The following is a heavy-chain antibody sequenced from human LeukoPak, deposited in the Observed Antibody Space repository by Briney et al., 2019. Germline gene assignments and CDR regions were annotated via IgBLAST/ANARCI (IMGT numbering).Heavy chain of an antibody. D-gene: IGHD3-22*01. CDR1: GFTFSSYS. CDR3: ARDGCGYYCTGTRYFDY. V-gene: IGHV3-48*01. J-gene: IGHJ4*02. CDR2: ISSSSTI. Sequence: GGSLRLSCAASGFTFSSYSMNWVRQAPGKGLEWVSYISSSSTIYYADSVKGRFTISRDNAKNSLYLQMNSLRAEDTAVYYCARDGCGYYCTGTRYFDYWGQGTLVTVSS.